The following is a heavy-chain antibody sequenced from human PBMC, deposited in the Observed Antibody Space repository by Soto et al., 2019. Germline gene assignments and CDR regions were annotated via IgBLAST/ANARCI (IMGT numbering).Heavy chain of an antibody. CDR2: INHSGST. CDR1: GGSFSGYY. CDR3: ARGPRALSY. J-gene: IGHJ4*02. V-gene: IGHV4-34*01. Sequence: SETLSLICAVYGGSFSGYYWSWIRQPPGKGLEWIGEINHSGSTNYNPSLKSRVTISVDTSKNQFSLKLSSVTAADTAVYYCARGPRALSYWGQGTLVTVSS.